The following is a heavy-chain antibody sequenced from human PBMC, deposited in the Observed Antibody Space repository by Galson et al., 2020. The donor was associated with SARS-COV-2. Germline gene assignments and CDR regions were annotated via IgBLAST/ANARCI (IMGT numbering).Heavy chain of an antibody. J-gene: IGHJ6*02. Sequence: NSGGSLRLSCAASGFTFSSYSMNWVRQAPGKGLEWVSSISSSSSYIYYADSVKGRFTISRDNAKNSLYLQMNSLRAEDTAVYYCARERLSAIVSGMDVWGQGTTVTVSS. CDR3: ARERLSAIVSGMDV. CDR1: GFTFSSYS. CDR2: ISSSSSYI. V-gene: IGHV3-21*01. D-gene: IGHD2-15*01.